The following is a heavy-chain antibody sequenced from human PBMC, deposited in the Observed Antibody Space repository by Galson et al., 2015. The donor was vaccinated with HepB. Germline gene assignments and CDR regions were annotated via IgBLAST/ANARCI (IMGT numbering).Heavy chain of an antibody. D-gene: IGHD1-26*01. V-gene: IGHV3-30*03. CDR1: GFTFSSYG. CDR2: ISYDGSNK. CDR3: ARGENGIVGATGTFDY. J-gene: IGHJ4*02. Sequence: SLRLSCAASGFTFSSYGMHWVRQAPGKGLEWVAVISYDGSNKYYADSVKGRFTISRDNSKNTLYLRMNSLRAEDTAVYYCARGENGIVGATGTFDYWGQGTLVTVSS.